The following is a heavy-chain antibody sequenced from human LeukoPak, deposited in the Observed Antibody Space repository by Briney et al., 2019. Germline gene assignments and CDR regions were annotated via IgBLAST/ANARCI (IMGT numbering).Heavy chain of an antibody. CDR2: MNPNSGNT. D-gene: IGHD3-22*01. CDR1: VYTFTSYD. Sequence: ASVKVSCKASVYTFTSYDINWVRQATGQGLEWMGWMNPNSGNTGYAQKFQGRVTMTRNTSISTAYMELSSLRSEDTAVYYCATIDGHYDSSGYWGQGTLVIVSS. CDR3: ATIDGHYDSSGY. V-gene: IGHV1-8*01. J-gene: IGHJ4*02.